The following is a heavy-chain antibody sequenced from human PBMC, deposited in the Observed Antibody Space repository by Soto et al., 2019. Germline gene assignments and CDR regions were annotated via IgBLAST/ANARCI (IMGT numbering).Heavy chain of an antibody. CDR3: AIEKVGATDVHVFDI. Sequence: PGGSLRLSCAASGFTFSIYSMNWVRQAPGKGLEWVSYIMPESSHIFYADSVKGRFTISRDNAKNSLYLQMNSLRAEDTAVYYCAIEKVGATDVHVFDIWGQGTMVTVSS. J-gene: IGHJ3*02. CDR1: GFTFSIYS. CDR2: IMPESSHI. V-gene: IGHV3-48*01. D-gene: IGHD1-26*01.